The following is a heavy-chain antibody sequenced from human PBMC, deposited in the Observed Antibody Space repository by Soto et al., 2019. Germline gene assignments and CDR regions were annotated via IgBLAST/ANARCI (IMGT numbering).Heavy chain of an antibody. CDR3: ARFPIVGATISSYYYGMDV. Sequence: GGSLRLSCAASGFTFSSYAMLWVRQAQGKGLEWVAVISYDRSNKYYADSVKGRFTISRDNSKNTLYLQMNSLRAEDTAVYYCARFPIVGATISSYYYGMDVWGQGTTVTAP. CDR2: ISYDRSNK. J-gene: IGHJ6*02. CDR1: GFTFSSYA. D-gene: IGHD1-26*01. V-gene: IGHV3-30-3*01.